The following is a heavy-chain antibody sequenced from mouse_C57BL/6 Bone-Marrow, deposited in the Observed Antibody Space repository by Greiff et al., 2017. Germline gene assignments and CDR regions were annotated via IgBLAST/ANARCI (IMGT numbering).Heavy chain of an antibody. V-gene: IGHV1-26*01. CDR2: INPNNGGT. D-gene: IGHD2-4*01. CDR1: GYTFTDYY. CDR3: ALGHDYERSDY. J-gene: IGHJ2*01. Sequence: EVQLQQSGPELVKPGASVKISCKASGYTFTDYYMNWVKQSHGKSLEWIGDINPNNGGTSYNQKFKGKATLTVDKSSSTAYMELRSLTSEDSAVYYCALGHDYERSDYWGQGTTLTVSS.